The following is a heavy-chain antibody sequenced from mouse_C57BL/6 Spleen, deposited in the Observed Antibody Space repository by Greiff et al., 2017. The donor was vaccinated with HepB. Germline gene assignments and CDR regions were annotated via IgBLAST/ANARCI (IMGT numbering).Heavy chain of an antibody. CDR2: ISSGGDYI. V-gene: IGHV5-9-1*02. Sequence: DVHLVESGEGLVKPGGSLKLSCAASGFTFSSYAMSWVRQTPEKRLEWVAYISSGGDYIYYADTVKGRFTISRDNARNTLYLQMSSLKSEDTAMYYCTRREDWLDYWGQGTTLTVSS. D-gene: IGHD4-1*01. J-gene: IGHJ2*01. CDR1: GFTFSSYA. CDR3: TRREDWLDY.